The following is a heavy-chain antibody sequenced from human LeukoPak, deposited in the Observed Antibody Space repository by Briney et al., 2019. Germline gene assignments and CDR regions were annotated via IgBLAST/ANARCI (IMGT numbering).Heavy chain of an antibody. V-gene: IGHV4-59*01. J-gene: IGHJ6*02. CDR3: ARRWSKGRTVTTAMTGLHYYYYYGMDV. CDR2: IYYSGST. CDR1: GGSISSYY. Sequence: PSETLSLTCTVSGGSISSYYWSWVRQPPGKGLEWIGYIYYSGSTNYNPSLKSRVTISVDTSKNQFSLKLSSVTAADTAVYYCARRWSKGRTVTTAMTGLHYYYYYGMDVWGQGTTVTVSS. D-gene: IGHD4-17*01.